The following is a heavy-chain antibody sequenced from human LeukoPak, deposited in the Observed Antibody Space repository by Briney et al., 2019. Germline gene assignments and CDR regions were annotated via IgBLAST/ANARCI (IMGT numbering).Heavy chain of an antibody. V-gene: IGHV4-4*02. Sequence: PSETLSLTCGVSGGSIRSTNWWSWVRQPPGQGLEWIGEISLTGETNYNPSLNGRVTMSLDGSRNQLSLTLTPVTAADTAEYYCARHIYSGSYYWFDPWGQGTLVTVSS. J-gene: IGHJ5*02. CDR1: GGSIRSTNW. D-gene: IGHD1-26*01. CDR3: ARHIYSGSYYWFDP. CDR2: ISLTGET.